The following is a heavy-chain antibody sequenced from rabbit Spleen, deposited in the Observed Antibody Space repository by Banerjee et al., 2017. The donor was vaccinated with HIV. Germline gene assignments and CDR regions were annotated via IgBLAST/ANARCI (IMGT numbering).Heavy chain of an antibody. CDR1: GVSFSSSYY. Sequence: QEQLEESGGGLVKPEGSLTLTCKASGVSFSSSYYMCWVRRAPGKGLECIACIYGGDSGSTWYASWAKGRFTISKTSSTTVTLQMTSLTAADTATYFCARGVASSATDYFMDYFSLWGPGTLVTVS. D-gene: IGHD1-1*01. CDR3: ARGVASSATDYFMDYFSL. V-gene: IGHV1S45*01. J-gene: IGHJ4*01. CDR2: IYGGDSGST.